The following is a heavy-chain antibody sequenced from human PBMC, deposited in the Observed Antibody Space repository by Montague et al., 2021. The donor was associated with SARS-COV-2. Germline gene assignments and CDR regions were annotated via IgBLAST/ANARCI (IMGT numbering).Heavy chain of an antibody. Sequence: SETLSLTCTVSGVVVLRRSSEEHTSELPSHHELVCLLLLYNNETTHYNPSLKSRVTISLDTSKNQFSLNLNSVTAADTAVYFCAGDAGGAAAGKGRYFDLWGRGTLVIVSS. CDR3: AGDAGGAAAGKGRYFDL. D-gene: IGHD6-13*01. J-gene: IGHJ2*01. CDR2: LYNNETT. V-gene: IGHV4-61*01. CDR1: GVVVLRRSSE.